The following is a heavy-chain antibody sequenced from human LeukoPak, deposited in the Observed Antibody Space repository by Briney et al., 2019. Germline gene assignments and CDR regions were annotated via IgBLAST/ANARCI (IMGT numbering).Heavy chain of an antibody. J-gene: IGHJ4*02. Sequence: ASVKVSCKASGYTFTRYGISWVRQAPGQGLEWMGWISAYNGNTNYAQKLQGRVTMTTDTSTSTAYMELRSLRSDDTAVYYCASGRFGELLYPNFDYWGQGTLVTVSS. CDR1: GYTFTRYG. CDR3: ASGRFGELLYPNFDY. CDR2: ISAYNGNT. D-gene: IGHD3-10*01. V-gene: IGHV1-18*01.